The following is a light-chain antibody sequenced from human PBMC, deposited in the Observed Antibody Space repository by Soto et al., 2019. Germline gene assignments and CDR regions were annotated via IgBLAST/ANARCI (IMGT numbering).Light chain of an antibody. CDR1: QSVTRN. V-gene: IGKV3-15*01. J-gene: IGKJ2*01. CDR3: QQYNNWPPVT. Sequence: EIVMTQSPATLSVSPGERATLSCRASQSVTRNLAWYQQKPGQAPRLLIYGATIRATGIPARFSGSGSGTEFTLTISSLQSEDFAVYYGQQYNNWPPVTFGQGTKLEI. CDR2: GAT.